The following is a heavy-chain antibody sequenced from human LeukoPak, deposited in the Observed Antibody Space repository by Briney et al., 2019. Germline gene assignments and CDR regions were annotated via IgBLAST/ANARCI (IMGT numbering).Heavy chain of an antibody. CDR3: ARGSGDYDYVWGSYRYTLFDY. J-gene: IGHJ4*02. CDR1: GYTFTGYY. V-gene: IGHV1-2*02. D-gene: IGHD3-16*02. Sequence: ASVKVSCKASGYTFTGYYMHWVRQAPGQGLDWMACINPNSGGTNYAQKFQGRVTMTRDTSISTAYMELSRLRSDDTAVYYCARGSGDYDYVWGSYRYTLFDYWGQGTLVTVSS. CDR2: INPNSGGT.